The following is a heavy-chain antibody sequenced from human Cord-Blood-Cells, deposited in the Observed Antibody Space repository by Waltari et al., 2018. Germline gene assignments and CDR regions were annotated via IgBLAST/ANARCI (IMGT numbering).Heavy chain of an antibody. CDR1: GFTFSSYE. CDR2: ISSGGSTI. CDR3: ARGLGILGAFDI. Sequence: EVQLVESGGGSVQPGGSLRLSCAAAGFTFSSYEMNWVRQAPGKGLEWVSYISSGGSTIYYADSVKGRFTISRDNAKNSLYLQMNSLRAEDTAVYYCARGLGILGAFDIWGQGTMVTVSS. D-gene: IGHD7-27*01. J-gene: IGHJ3*02. V-gene: IGHV3-48*03.